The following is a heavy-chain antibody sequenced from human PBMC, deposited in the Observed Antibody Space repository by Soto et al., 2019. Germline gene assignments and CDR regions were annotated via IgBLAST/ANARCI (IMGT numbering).Heavy chain of an antibody. CDR3: AGWSTRAFDV. CDR2: VSYSGST. Sequence: SETLSLTCTVSGSSITSDDYDWGWIRQPPGKGLEWIATVSYSGSTYLNPSIKSRVSISTDTSKNQFSLRLGSVTAADTTVYYCAGWSTRAFDVWGRGTMVTVSS. J-gene: IGHJ3*01. V-gene: IGHV4-39*01. CDR1: GSSITSDDYD. D-gene: IGHD2-8*02.